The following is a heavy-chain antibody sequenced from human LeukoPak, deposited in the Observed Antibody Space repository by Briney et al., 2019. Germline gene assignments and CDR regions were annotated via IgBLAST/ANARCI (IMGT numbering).Heavy chain of an antibody. CDR3: AKDGSGCSGGSCYQNFDY. CDR2: ISGSGGST. V-gene: IGHV3-23*01. Sequence: GGSLRLSCAASGFTFSSYAMSWVRQAPGKGLEWVSGISGSGGSTYYADSVKGRFTISRDNSKNTLYLQMNSLRAEDTAVYYCAKDGSGCSGGSCYQNFDYWGQGTLVTVSS. D-gene: IGHD2-15*01. J-gene: IGHJ4*02. CDR1: GFTFSSYA.